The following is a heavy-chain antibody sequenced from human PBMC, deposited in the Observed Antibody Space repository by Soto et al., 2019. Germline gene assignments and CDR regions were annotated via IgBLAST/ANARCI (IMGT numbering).Heavy chain of an antibody. CDR2: ISAYNGNT. J-gene: IGHJ4*02. Sequence: QVQLVQSGAEVKKPGASVKVSCKASGYTFTSYGISWVRQAPGQGLEWMGWISAYNGNTNYAQKLQGRVTMTTATSTSTAYMELMSLRSAATAVYSCVVAAQPYYFDYCGQGTLVTVSS. D-gene: IGHD2-15*01. CDR1: GYTFTSYG. CDR3: VVAAQPYYFDY. V-gene: IGHV1-18*01.